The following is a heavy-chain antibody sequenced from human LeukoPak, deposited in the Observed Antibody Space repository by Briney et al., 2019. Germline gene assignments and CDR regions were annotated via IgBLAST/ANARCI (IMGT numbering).Heavy chain of an antibody. CDR1: GGSFSGYY. D-gene: IGHD2/OR15-2a*01. CDR2: INHSGST. Sequence: KASETLSLTCAVYGGSFSGYYWSWIRQPPGKGLEWIGEINHSGSTNYNPSLKSRVTISVDTSKNQFSLKLSSVTAADTAVYYCAREVYLGMFDYWGQGTLVTVSS. V-gene: IGHV4-34*01. CDR3: AREVYLGMFDY. J-gene: IGHJ4*02.